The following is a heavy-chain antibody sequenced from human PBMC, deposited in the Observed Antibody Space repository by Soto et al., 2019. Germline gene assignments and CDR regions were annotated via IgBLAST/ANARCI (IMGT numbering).Heavy chain of an antibody. V-gene: IGHV4-34*01. CDR2: INHSGST. CDR3: ARGTTVVTFDY. CDR1: GGSFSGYY. Sequence: SETLSLTCAVYGGSFSGYYWSWIRQPPGKGLEWIGEINHSGSTNYNPSLKSRVTISVDTSKNQFSLKLSSVTAADTAVYYCARGTTVVTFDYWGQGTLVTVSS. D-gene: IGHD4-17*01. J-gene: IGHJ4*02.